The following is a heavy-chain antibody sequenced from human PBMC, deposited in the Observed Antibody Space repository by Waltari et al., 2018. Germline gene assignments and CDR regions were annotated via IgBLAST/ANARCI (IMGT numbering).Heavy chain of an antibody. CDR1: GFTFSSYR. CDR2: ISGSGTTI. V-gene: IGHV3-48*03. CDR3: ARRFDS. J-gene: IGHJ4*02. Sequence: EVQLVESGGALVQPGGSLRLSCAASGFTFSSYRMNWVRQAPGKGLEWISYISGSGTTIYYADSVKGRFTISRDDAENSLYLQMNSLRAEDTALYYCARRFDSWGQGTRVTVSS.